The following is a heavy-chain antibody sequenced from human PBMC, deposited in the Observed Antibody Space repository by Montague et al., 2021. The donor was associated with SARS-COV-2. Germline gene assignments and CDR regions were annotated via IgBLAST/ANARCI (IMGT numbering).Heavy chain of an antibody. Sequence: SETLSLTCGVSGGSINSYYWSWIRQPAGKGLEWTGRIYTSGRTNHSPSLKSRVTISVDTSRNHLSLKLTSVTAADTAVYYCARDGRTSGVGYWYHGLDDWGQGTTVIVSS. J-gene: IGHJ6*02. V-gene: IGHV4-4*07. CDR1: GGSINSYY. D-gene: IGHD2-2*01. CDR2: IYTSGRT. CDR3: ARDGRTSGVGYWYHGLDD.